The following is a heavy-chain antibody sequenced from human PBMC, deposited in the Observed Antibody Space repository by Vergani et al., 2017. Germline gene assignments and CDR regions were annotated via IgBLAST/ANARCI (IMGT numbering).Heavy chain of an antibody. D-gene: IGHD5-18*01. J-gene: IGHJ3*02. CDR3: ARVFRGYSYGPAAFDI. CDR1: GYTFTSYG. CDR2: ISAYNGNT. V-gene: IGHV1-18*01. Sequence: QVQLVQSGAEVKKPGASVKVSCKASGYTFTSYGISWVRQAPGQGLEWMGWISAYNGNTNYAQKLQGRVTITADESTSTAYMELSSLRSEDTAVYYCARVFRGYSYGPAAFDIWGQGTMVTVSS.